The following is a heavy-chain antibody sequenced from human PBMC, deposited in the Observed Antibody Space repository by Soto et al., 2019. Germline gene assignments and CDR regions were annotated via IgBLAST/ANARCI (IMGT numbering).Heavy chain of an antibody. V-gene: IGHV3-23*01. CDR3: AKTSTYDYFWGDYRYFFDS. CDR1: GFPFNTHG. D-gene: IGHD3-16*02. CDR2: ISGGGDRT. Sequence: SGGSLRLSCAASGFPFNTHGMTWVRQAPGKGLEWVSGISGGGDRTRYADAVKGRFTISRDNSKNTLDLQMTSLRAEDTAIYYCAKTSTYDYFWGDYRYFFDSWGQGTVVTVSS. J-gene: IGHJ4*02.